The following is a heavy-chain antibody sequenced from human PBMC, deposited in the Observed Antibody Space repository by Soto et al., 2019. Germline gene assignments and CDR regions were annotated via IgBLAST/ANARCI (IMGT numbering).Heavy chain of an antibody. CDR1: GITISNYP. V-gene: IGHV3-23*01. Sequence: EVQLLESGGGLVQPGGSLRRSCAASGITISNYPMSWVRQAPGKGLDWVSGISGSGDRTYYADSAKGRFTISKDISKNSLSLQLDNVGVEDTAVYFCVQDDGGYPSTAPHWGQGTLVTVSS. D-gene: IGHD3-22*01. J-gene: IGHJ4*02. CDR2: ISGSGDRT. CDR3: VQDDGGYPSTAPH.